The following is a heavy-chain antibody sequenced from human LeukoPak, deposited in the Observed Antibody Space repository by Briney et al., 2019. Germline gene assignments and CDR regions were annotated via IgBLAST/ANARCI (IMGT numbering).Heavy chain of an antibody. D-gene: IGHD2-2*01. V-gene: IGHV4-39*01. CDR2: IYYSGST. Sequence: SETLSLTCTVSGGSISSSSYYWGWIRQPPGKGLEWIGSIYYSGSTYYNPSLKSRVTISVDTSKNQFSLKLSSVTAADTAVYYCARHCSSTSCYHGPQFDYWDQGTLVTVSS. J-gene: IGHJ4*02. CDR3: ARHCSSTSCYHGPQFDY. CDR1: GGSISSSSYY.